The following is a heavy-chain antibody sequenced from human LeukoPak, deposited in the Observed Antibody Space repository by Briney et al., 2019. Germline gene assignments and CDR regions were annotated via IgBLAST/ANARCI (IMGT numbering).Heavy chain of an antibody. CDR3: ARDRGSLRYYFDY. V-gene: IGHV6-1*01. Sequence: SHALSLTFAIYEDSVSRNRVSCECSRQSPSINIEWLQSTYYRTKWYNDYALSVKSRITINPDTSKNQFSLQLNSVTPEDTAVYYCARDRGSLRYYFDYWGQGTLVTVSS. CDR2: TYYRTKWYN. J-gene: IGHJ4*02. CDR1: EDSVSRNRVS. D-gene: IGHD1-26*01.